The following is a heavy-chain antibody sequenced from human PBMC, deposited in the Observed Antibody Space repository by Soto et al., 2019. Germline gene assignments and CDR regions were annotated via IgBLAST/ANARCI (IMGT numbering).Heavy chain of an antibody. D-gene: IGHD6-19*01. Sequence: GGSLRLSCAASGFTFSNSWMTWVRQAPGKGLEWVANMNQDGSEKYYEDSVKGRFTISRDNAKNSLSLQMNSLRAEDTAVYYCAKDVGQWVETFDYWGHGTLVTVSS. J-gene: IGHJ4*01. CDR3: AKDVGQWVETFDY. CDR1: GFTFSNSW. V-gene: IGHV3-7*03. CDR2: MNQDGSEK.